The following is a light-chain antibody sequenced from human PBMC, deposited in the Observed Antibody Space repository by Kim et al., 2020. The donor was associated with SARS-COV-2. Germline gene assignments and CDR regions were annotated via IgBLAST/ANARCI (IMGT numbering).Light chain of an antibody. Sequence: ELLMTQSPVTLSVSPGESATLSCRASQSIGINLAWYQQKPGQAPRLLMHTASTRATGVPDRFSGSGSGTEFTLTIYSLQSDDFAVYYCQQYSNWPRTFGQGTKVDIK. CDR2: TAS. V-gene: IGKV3-15*01. CDR1: QSIGIN. CDR3: QQYSNWPRT. J-gene: IGKJ1*01.